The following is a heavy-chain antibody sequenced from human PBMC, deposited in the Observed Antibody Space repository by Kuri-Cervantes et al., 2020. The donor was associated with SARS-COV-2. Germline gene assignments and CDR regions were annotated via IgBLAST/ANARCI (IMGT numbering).Heavy chain of an antibody. J-gene: IGHJ3*02. CDR2: IYPGDSDM. CDR3: ARSLGSYYSDAFDM. CDR1: GYRFTSHW. V-gene: IGHV5-51*01. Sequence: GESLKISCQGSGYRFTSHWIGWVRQMPGKGLEWMGIIYPGDSDMRYSPSFQGQVTISADKSLNTAYLQWSSLKASDTAVYYCARSLGSYYSDAFDMWCQGTMVTVSS. D-gene: IGHD3-10*01.